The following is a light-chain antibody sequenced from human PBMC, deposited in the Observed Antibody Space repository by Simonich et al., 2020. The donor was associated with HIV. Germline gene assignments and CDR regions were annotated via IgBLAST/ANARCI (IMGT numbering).Light chain of an antibody. CDR3: QSYDSSLTSWV. J-gene: IGLJ3*02. CDR1: SSDVGGYNY. Sequence: QSALTQPASVSGSPGQSITISCTGTSSDVGGYNYVSWYQQHPGKAPKLMIYDVSKRPSGVSNRFSGSKSGTSASLAITGLQAEDEADYYCQSYDSSLTSWVFGGGTKLTVL. CDR2: DVS. V-gene: IGLV2-14*01.